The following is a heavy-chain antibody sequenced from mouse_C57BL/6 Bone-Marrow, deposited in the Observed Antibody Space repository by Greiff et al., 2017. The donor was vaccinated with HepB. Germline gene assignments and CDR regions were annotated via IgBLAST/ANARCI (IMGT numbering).Heavy chain of an antibody. CDR1: GYTFTSYG. CDR3: ARGAFYYYGSSYVEGFAY. CDR2: IYPRSGNT. Sequence: QVQLKESGAELARPGASVKLSCKASGYTFTSYGISWVKQRTGQGLEWIGEIYPRSGNTYYNEKFKGKATLTADKSSSTAYMELRSLTSEDSAVYFCARGAFYYYGSSYVEGFAYWGQGTLVTVSA. D-gene: IGHD1-1*01. V-gene: IGHV1-81*01. J-gene: IGHJ3*01.